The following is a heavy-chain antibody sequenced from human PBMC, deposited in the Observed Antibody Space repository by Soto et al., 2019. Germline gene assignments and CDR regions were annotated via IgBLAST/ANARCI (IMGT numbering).Heavy chain of an antibody. CDR2: ISAYNGNS. CDR1: GHKFTNFG. D-gene: IGHD1-1*01. J-gene: IGHJ4*02. V-gene: IGHV1-18*01. Sequence: QVQLVQSGGEVKKPGASVKVSCKASGHKFTNFGITWVRQAPGQGLAWMGWISAYNGNSNFGQKFQGRVTMTTDTSTSTSYMEMRRLRPDDTAIYYCARGVADWKIVDSEVCFDYWGQGTLVTVSS. CDR3: ARGVADWKIVDSEVCFDY.